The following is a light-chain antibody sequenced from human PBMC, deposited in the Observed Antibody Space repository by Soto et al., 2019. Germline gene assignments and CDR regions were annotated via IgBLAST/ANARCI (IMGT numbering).Light chain of an antibody. CDR3: QQGFSLPWT. CDR1: QDIKNY. V-gene: IGKV1-39*01. Sequence: DIQVTQSPSSLSASVGDRVTITCRASQDIKNYLNWYQRKPGTAPRLLIYAASNVHSGVPSTFSASGSGTDFALNISSLQADDFGTYYCQQGFSLPWTLGQGTKVDIK. J-gene: IGKJ1*01. CDR2: AAS.